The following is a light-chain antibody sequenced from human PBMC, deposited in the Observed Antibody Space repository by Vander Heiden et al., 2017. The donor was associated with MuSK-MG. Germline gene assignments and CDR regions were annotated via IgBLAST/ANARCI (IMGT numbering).Light chain of an antibody. Sequence: SSVLTQPPSVSVAPGQTPSITWGRDNNEKKAVHDYQQRPGQAPILVFYSDDDRAPGIPERFSGSNSGNTATLTISGGEAGDEADYYCRVWDSRTNHWVFGGGTKLTVL. J-gene: IGLJ2*01. CDR1: NNEKKA. CDR3: RVWDSRTNHWV. CDR2: SDD. V-gene: IGLV3-21*02.